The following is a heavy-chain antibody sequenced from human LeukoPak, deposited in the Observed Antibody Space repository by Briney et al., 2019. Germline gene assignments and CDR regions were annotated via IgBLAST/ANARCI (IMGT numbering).Heavy chain of an antibody. CDR3: ARGGAGSDDGPRVLFDY. V-gene: IGHV6-1*01. CDR2: TYYRSKWYN. CDR1: GDSVSSNSAA. J-gene: IGHJ4*02. Sequence: SQTLSLTCAISGDSVSSNSAAWNWIRQSPSRGLGWLGRTYYRSKWYNDYAVSVKSRITINPDTSKNQFSLQLNSVTPEDTAVYYCARGGAGSDDGPRVLFDYWGQGTLVTVSS. D-gene: IGHD3-3*01.